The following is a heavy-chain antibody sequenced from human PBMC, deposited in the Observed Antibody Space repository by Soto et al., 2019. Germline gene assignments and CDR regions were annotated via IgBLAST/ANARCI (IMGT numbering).Heavy chain of an antibody. CDR1: GFTFSSYA. CDR3: ARRGPGTYFDY. J-gene: IGHJ4*02. D-gene: IGHD6-13*01. Sequence: GGSLRLSCAASGFTFSSYAMNWVRQAPGKGLEWVSVISGSGDSAYYADSVKGRFTISRDNSKNTLYLQMNSLRAEDTAVYYCARRGPGTYFDYWGQGTLVTVSS. V-gene: IGHV3-23*01. CDR2: ISGSGDSA.